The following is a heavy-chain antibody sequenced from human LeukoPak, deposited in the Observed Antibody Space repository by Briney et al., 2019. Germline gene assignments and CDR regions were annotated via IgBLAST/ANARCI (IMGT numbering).Heavy chain of an antibody. Sequence: GGSLRLSCTASGFTFSSYSMNWVRQAPGKGLEWVSSISSSGTYIYYADSTKGRFTISRDNAKNSLYLQMNSLRAEDTAVYCCGRDGYSSGWYDDAFDIWGQGTMVTVSS. CDR3: GRDGYSSGWYDDAFDI. CDR2: ISSSGTYI. V-gene: IGHV3-21*01. CDR1: GFTFSSYS. J-gene: IGHJ3*02. D-gene: IGHD6-19*01.